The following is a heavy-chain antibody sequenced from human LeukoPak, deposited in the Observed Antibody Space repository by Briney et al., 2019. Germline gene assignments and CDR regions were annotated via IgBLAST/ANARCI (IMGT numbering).Heavy chain of an antibody. V-gene: IGHV3-23*01. J-gene: IGHJ4*02. CDR2: ITVTGDT. CDR3: AKVPVWQQLVDY. Sequence: PGGSLRLSCAASGFTFSSYSMSWVRLAPGKGLEWVSGITVTGDTYYADSLKGRFTISRDNSRNTLYLQMNSLRADDTAVYYCAKVPVWQQLVDYWGQGTLVTVSS. CDR1: GFTFSSYS. D-gene: IGHD6-13*01.